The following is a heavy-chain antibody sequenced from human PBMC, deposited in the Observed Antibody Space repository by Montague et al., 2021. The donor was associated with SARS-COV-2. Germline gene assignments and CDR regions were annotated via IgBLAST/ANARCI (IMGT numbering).Heavy chain of an antibody. V-gene: IGHV6-1*01. CDR3: ARTTTRMLYPENAFDI. CDR2: TYYRSKWYH. D-gene: IGHD2-15*01. J-gene: IGHJ3*02. Sequence: CAISGDSVSSNTATWNWKRQSPSRGLERLGGTYYRSKWYHDYAISLKSRITINPDTSKNQFSLQLSSVAPEDTAVFYCARTTTRMLYPENAFDIWGQGTMVTVSS. CDR1: GDSVSSNTAT.